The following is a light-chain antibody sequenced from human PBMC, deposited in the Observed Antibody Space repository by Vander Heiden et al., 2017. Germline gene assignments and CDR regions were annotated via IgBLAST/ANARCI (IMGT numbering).Light chain of an antibody. CDR1: DNIRSN. CDR3: HQYNKGPAT. J-gene: IGKJ2*01. V-gene: IGKV3-15*01. CDR2: GAS. Sequence: EIVMTQSPDTLSVSPGERATLSCRASDNIRSNLAWYQQKPGQAPRLLIHGASTRATGIPVRFSGSGSGTEFTLTISSLQSEDLAVYYCHQYNKGPATFGQGTKLEIK.